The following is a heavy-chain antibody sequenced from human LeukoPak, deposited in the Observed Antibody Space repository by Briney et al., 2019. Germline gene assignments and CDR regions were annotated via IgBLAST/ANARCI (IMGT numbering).Heavy chain of an antibody. D-gene: IGHD1-26*01. Sequence: SETLSLTCTVSGCCIYSYYWIWLRQPPGKGREGIGYIYYGGSTNYNPSLKSRVTISVDTSTNQLSLKLSAVTAADTAVYYCARLEGGSYPSPWGQGTLVTVAS. CDR1: GCCIYSYY. V-gene: IGHV4-59*01. J-gene: IGHJ5*02. CDR3: ARLEGGSYPSP. CDR2: IYYGGST.